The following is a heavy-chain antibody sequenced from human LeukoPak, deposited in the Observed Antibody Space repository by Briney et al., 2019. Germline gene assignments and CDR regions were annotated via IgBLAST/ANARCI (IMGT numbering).Heavy chain of an antibody. CDR1: GFTFNSYW. J-gene: IGHJ4*02. D-gene: IGHD6-19*01. V-gene: IGHV3-74*01. CDR2: INSDGSSR. Sequence: GGSLRLSCAASGFTFNSYWMHWVRQAPGKGLAWVSRINSDGSSRSYADSVKGRFTISRDNAKNALYLQMNSLRAEDTAVYYCARSGQWLPSDYWGQGTLVTVSS. CDR3: ARSGQWLPSDY.